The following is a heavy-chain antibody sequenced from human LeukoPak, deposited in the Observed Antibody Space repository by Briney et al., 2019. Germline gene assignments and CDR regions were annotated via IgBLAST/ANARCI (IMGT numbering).Heavy chain of an antibody. CDR3: VSPTADYPFLYYFDS. V-gene: IGHV3-30*09. Sequence: PGGSLRLSCAASGFSFSSYPIHWVRQAPGKGLEWVAVISSDGNSKNFALSVKGRFAISRDNSKNTLFLQMNNLRSEDTALYYCVSPTADYPFLYYFDSWGQGTLVTVSS. CDR2: ISSDGNSK. J-gene: IGHJ4*02. D-gene: IGHD5-12*01. CDR1: GFSFSSYP.